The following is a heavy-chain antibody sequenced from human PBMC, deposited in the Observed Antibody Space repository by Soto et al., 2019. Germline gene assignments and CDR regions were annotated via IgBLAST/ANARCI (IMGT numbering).Heavy chain of an antibody. V-gene: IGHV4-31*03. CDR2: IYYSGST. D-gene: IGHD2-15*01. CDR1: GGSISSGGYY. Sequence: SETLSLTCTVSGGSISSGGYYWSWIRQHPGKGLEWIGYIYYSGSTYYNPSLKSRVTISVDTSKNQFSLKLSSVTAADTAVYYCATGYCSGGSCYSRYYYYGMDVWGQGTTVTVS. J-gene: IGHJ6*02. CDR3: ATGYCSGGSCYSRYYYYGMDV.